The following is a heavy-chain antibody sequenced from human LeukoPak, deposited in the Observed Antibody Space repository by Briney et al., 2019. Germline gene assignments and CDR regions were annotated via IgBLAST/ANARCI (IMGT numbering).Heavy chain of an antibody. V-gene: IGHV5-51*01. D-gene: IGHD1-26*01. CDR1: GYNFSTYW. J-gene: IGHJ4*02. Sequence: GESLKISCRGSGYNFSTYWIGWVRQMPGKGLEWMGIIYPGDSDTRDSPSFQGHVTISADKSISTAYLQWRSLRASDTAIYYCARRGGSLNYFDYWGQGTLVTASS. CDR3: ARRGGSLNYFDY. CDR2: IYPGDSDT.